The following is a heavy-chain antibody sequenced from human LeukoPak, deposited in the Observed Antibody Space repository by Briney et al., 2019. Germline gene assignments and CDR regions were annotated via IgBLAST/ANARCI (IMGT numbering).Heavy chain of an antibody. CDR2: ITDNGNTT. D-gene: IGHD2-15*01. Sequence: GGSLRLSCAASGFTFSSYAMNWVRLSPGKGLEWVAAITDNGNTTYYAGSVKGRFTISRDNSKNTLYLQMNSLRAEDTAVYYCATLRLSDHFDYWGQGTLVTVSS. J-gene: IGHJ4*02. V-gene: IGHV3-23*01. CDR3: ATLRLSDHFDY. CDR1: GFTFSSYA.